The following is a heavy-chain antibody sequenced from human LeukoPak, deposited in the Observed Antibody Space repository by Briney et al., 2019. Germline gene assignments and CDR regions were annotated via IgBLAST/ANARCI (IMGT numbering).Heavy chain of an antibody. V-gene: IGHV3-30*18. J-gene: IGHJ6*02. CDR1: GFTFSTYG. CDR2: ISYDGSNK. Sequence: PGRSLRLSCAASGFTFSTYGMHWIRQAPGKGLEWVAVISYDGSNKYYADSVKGRFTISRDNAKNSLYLQMNSPRAEDTALYYCAKDMRSGYPYYYYYYGMDVWGQGTTVTVSS. D-gene: IGHD3-3*01. CDR3: AKDMRSGYPYYYYYYGMDV.